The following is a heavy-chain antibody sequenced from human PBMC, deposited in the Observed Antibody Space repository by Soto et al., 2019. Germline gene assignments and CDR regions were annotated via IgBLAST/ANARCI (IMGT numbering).Heavy chain of an antibody. J-gene: IGHJ4*02. Sequence: QLQLQESGPGLVKPSETLSLTCTVSGGSISSRNYYWAWVRQPPGKGLVWIGNIYYSGDTYYRPSLRSRLTISVDTSKNQFSLNLSSLTAADTAMYYCASLQVPGNFDYWGQGNLVTVSS. D-gene: IGHD1-1*01. CDR2: IYYSGDT. CDR3: ASLQVPGNFDY. V-gene: IGHV4-39*01. CDR1: GGSISSRNYY.